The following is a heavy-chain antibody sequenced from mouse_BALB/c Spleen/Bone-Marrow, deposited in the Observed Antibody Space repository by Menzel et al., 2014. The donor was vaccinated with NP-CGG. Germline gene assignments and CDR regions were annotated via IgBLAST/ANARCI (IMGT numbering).Heavy chain of an antibody. CDR3: TRRPLQANSYFDC. CDR1: GFTFSSYG. J-gene: IGHJ2*01. D-gene: IGHD3-2*02. CDR2: ISSGGSST. V-gene: IGHV5-6*01. Sequence: EVQRVESGGDLVKPGGSLKLSCVASGFTFSSYGMSWVRQTPDRRLEGVATISSGGSSTYYPASVKGRFTISRDNAKSTLYLQMSSLNSEDTAMYYCTRRPLQANSYFDCWGQGTTLTVSS.